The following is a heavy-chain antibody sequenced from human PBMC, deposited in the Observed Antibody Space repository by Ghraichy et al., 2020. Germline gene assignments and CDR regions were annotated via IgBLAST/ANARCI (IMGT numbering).Heavy chain of an antibody. D-gene: IGHD2-15*01. CDR2: FHVSGRT. V-gene: IGHV4-61*02. Sequence: SETLSLTCIVSGDSISSGNYYWSWIRQPAGKGLEWLGRFHVSGRTHYSPSLKSRASVSLDRSMNQFSLKLSSVTAADTAVYYCAREGWFHEGGLRYYFTSWVQGRLVTVAS. CDR3: AREGWFHEGGLRYYFTS. J-gene: IGHJ4*02. CDR1: GDSISSGNYY.